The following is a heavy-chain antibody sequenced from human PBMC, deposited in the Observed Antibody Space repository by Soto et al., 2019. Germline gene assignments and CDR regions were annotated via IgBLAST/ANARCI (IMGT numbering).Heavy chain of an antibody. CDR1: GLTFITYA. CDR3: AHPRGYGVFDAYDI. D-gene: IGHD4-17*01. V-gene: IGHV3-23*01. J-gene: IGHJ3*02. Sequence: GGSLRLSCVASGLTFITYAMIWVGQAPGKGLEWVSALTPSGGETYYADSVKGRFTISRDNSMNALYLQMNSLRIEDTAVYYCAHPRGYGVFDAYDIWVPGTMVTVSS. CDR2: LTPSGGET.